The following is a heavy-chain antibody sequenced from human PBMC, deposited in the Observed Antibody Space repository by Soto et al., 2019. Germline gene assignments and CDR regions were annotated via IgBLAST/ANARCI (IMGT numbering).Heavy chain of an antibody. D-gene: IGHD2-21*02. CDR3: ARSSPVVTAP. CDR2: IYYSGST. V-gene: IGHV4-31*03. CDR1: GGSISSGGHY. J-gene: IGHJ5*02. Sequence: SETLSLTCTVSGGSISSGGHYWSWIRQHPGKGLEWIGYIYYSGSTYYNPSLKSRITISVDTSKNQFSLKLSSVTAADTAVYYCARSSPVVTAPWGQGTLVTVSS.